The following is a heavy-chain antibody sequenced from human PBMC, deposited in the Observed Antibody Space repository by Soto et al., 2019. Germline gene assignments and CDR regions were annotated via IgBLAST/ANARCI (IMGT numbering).Heavy chain of an antibody. D-gene: IGHD6-19*01. J-gene: IGHJ4*02. CDR3: AVAVAGQTAIGY. CDR1: GFTFSSYW. CDR2: INSDGSST. Sequence: EVQLVESGGGLVQPGGSLRLSCAASGFTFSSYWMHWVRQAPGKGLVWVSRINSDGSSTSYADSVKGRFTISRDNAKNKPYLQMNSLRAEDTAVYYCAVAVAGQTAIGYWGQGTLVTVAS. V-gene: IGHV3-74*01.